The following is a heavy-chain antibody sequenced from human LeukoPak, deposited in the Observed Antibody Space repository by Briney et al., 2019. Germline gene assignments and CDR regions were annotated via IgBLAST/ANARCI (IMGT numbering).Heavy chain of an antibody. V-gene: IGHV6-1*01. CDR2: TYYRSKSYN. CDR1: GDSLSSNSAV. D-gene: IGHD2-15*01. CDR3: ARLGLGGAFDI. J-gene: IGHJ3*02. Sequence: SQTLSLTCALSGDSLSSNSAVWNWIRQPPSRGLEWLVRTYYRSKSYNDYAVSVKSRITIKPDTSKNQFSLQLNSATPEDTAVYYCARLGLGGAFDIWGQGTMVTVSS.